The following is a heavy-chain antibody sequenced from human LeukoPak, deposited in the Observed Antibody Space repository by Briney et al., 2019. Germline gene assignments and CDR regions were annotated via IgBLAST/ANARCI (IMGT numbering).Heavy chain of an antibody. D-gene: IGHD3-16*02. V-gene: IGHV4-34*01. J-gene: IGHJ4*02. CDR1: GGSFSGYY. CDR3: ARGGVWGSYRPINYFDY. Sequence: PSETLSLTCAVYGGSFSGYYWSWIRQPPGKGLEWIGEINHSGSTNYNPSLKSRVTISVDTSKNQFPLKLSSVTAADTAVYYCARGGVWGSYRPINYFDYWGQGTLVTVS. CDR2: INHSGST.